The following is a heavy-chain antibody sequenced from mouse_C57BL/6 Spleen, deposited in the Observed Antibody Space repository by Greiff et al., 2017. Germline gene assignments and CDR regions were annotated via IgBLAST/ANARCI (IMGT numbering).Heavy chain of an antibody. CDR2: IDPETGGT. J-gene: IGHJ1*03. D-gene: IGHD2-5*01. CDR3: TRVSNYEVDWYFDV. CDR1: GYTFTDYE. V-gene: IGHV1-15*01. Sequence: QVHVKQSGAELVRPGASVTLSCKASGYTFTDYEMHWVKQTPVHGLEWIGAIDPETGGTAYNQKFKGKAILTADKSSSTAYMELRSLTSEDSAVYYCTRVSNYEVDWYFDVWGTGTTVTVSS.